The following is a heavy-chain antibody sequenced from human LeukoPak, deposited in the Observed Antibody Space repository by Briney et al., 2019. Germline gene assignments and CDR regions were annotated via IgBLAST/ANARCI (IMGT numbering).Heavy chain of an antibody. CDR2: IYYSGST. CDR1: GGSISNRSYY. V-gene: IGHV4-39*07. J-gene: IGHJ6*02. Sequence: PSETLSLTCTVSGGSISNRSYYWAWIRQPPGKGLEWIGIIYYSGSTYYNPSLESRVTISVDTSKNQFSLKLSSVTAADTAVYYCARVRAMGGGRRPYYYYGMDVWGQGTTVTVSS. CDR3: ARVRAMGGGRRPYYYYGMDV. D-gene: IGHD2-15*01.